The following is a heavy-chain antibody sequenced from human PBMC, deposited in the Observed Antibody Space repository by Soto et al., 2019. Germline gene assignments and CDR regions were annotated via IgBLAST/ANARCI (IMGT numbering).Heavy chain of an antibody. Sequence: PSETLSLTCTVSGDSISGGDYYWSWIRQPPGKGLEWIGYIYYSGSTYYSPSLKSRVTISVDTSKNQFSLKLSSVTAADTAVYYCARGGIAAAGKRDYYYYYGMDVWGQGTTVT. J-gene: IGHJ6*02. D-gene: IGHD6-13*01. CDR3: ARGGIAAAGKRDYYYYYGMDV. CDR1: GDSISGGDYY. V-gene: IGHV4-30-4*01. CDR2: IYYSGST.